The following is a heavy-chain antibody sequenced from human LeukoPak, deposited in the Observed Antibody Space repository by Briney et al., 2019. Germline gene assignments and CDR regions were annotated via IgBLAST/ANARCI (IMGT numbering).Heavy chain of an antibody. V-gene: IGHV4-39*07. Sequence: SETLSLTCTVSGGSISNTNHYWAWIRQPPGRGLEWIGSIYYTGTTFDNPSLKSRVTLSVDTSKNQFSLRLTSVSAADTAFYYCAREEYSSDWYGHDSWGQGTLVTVSS. CDR3: AREEYSSDWYGHDS. D-gene: IGHD6-13*01. J-gene: IGHJ4*02. CDR1: GGSISNTNHY. CDR2: IYYTGTT.